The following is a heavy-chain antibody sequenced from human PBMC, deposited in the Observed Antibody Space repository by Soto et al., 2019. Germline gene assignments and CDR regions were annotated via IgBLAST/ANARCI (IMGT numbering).Heavy chain of an antibody. J-gene: IGHJ4*02. Sequence: QVQLVESEGGVVQPGTSLRLSCAASGFRFKSFVMHWVRQAPGKGLEWVAFTSYDGNNKDYGDSVKGRFTVSRDNSQNTLHLQMDFLRPEDTALYYWARWGTTGGFDLWAQGTLVSVSS. CDR2: TSYDGNNK. CDR1: GFRFKSFV. D-gene: IGHD3-16*01. V-gene: IGHV3-30*19. CDR3: ARWGTTGGFDL.